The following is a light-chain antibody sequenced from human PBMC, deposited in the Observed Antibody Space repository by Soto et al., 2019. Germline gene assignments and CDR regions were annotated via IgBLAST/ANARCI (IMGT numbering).Light chain of an antibody. CDR3: QQYGTSPPALT. J-gene: IGKJ4*01. Sequence: EIVLTQSPGTLSLPPGERAILSCSASQSVSSSHLAWYQQKPGQAPRLLIYGASSRATGIPDRFSGSGSGTDLTLTISRLEPEDFAVYYCQQYGTSPPALTFGGGTKVEIK. CDR1: QSVSSSH. V-gene: IGKV3-20*01. CDR2: GAS.